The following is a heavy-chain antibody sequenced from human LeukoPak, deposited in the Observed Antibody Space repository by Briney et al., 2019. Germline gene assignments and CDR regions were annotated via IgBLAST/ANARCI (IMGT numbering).Heavy chain of an antibody. Sequence: GGSLRLSCSVSGFTFSTYVMHWVRQAPGKGLEYVTAISSNGDNTYYADSVKGRFTISRDNSKNTLYLQMSSLRADDTAVYYCVRGTGYWGQGTLVAVSS. V-gene: IGHV3-64D*06. J-gene: IGHJ4*02. CDR2: ISSNGDNT. CDR1: GFTFSTYV. CDR3: VRGTGY.